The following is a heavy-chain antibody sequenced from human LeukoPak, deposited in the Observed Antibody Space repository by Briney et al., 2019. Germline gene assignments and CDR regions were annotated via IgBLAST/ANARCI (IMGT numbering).Heavy chain of an antibody. J-gene: IGHJ5*02. CDR2: ISHSGST. Sequence: PSETLSLTCDVYGESFSGHYWSWIRQPPGKGLEWIGEISHSGSTNYNPPLKSRVTISVDTSKNQFSLKLSSVSAADTAVYYCARGGGDYQNWFDPWGQGTLVTVSS. CDR1: GESFSGHY. CDR3: ARGGGDYQNWFDP. D-gene: IGHD3-16*02. V-gene: IGHV4-34*01.